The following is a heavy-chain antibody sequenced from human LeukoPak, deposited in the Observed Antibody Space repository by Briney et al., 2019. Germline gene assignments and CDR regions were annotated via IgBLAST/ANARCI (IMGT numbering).Heavy chain of an antibody. J-gene: IGHJ6*03. CDR3: AKYLGIAAALMSYRGNYYYMDV. D-gene: IGHD6-13*01. CDR1: GFTFSSYG. V-gene: IGHV3-23*01. Sequence: GGTLRLSCAASGFTFSSYGMSWVRQAPGKGLEWVSAISGSGGSTYYADSVKGRFTISRDNSKNTLYLQMNSLRAEDTAVYYCAKYLGIAAALMSYRGNYYYMDVWGKGTTVTISS. CDR2: ISGSGGST.